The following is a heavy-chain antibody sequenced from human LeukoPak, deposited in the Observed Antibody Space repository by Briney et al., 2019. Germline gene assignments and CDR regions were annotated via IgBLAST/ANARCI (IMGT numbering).Heavy chain of an antibody. J-gene: IGHJ4*02. V-gene: IGHV4-34*01. CDR2: INHSGST. CDR3: ARGQWLVREDY. CDR1: GGSFSGYY. D-gene: IGHD6-19*01. Sequence: SETLSLTCAVYGGSFSGYYWSWIRQPPGKGLEWIGEINHSGSTNYNPSLKSRVTISVDTSKNQFSLKLSSVTAADTAVYYCARGQWLVREDYWGQGTLVTVSS.